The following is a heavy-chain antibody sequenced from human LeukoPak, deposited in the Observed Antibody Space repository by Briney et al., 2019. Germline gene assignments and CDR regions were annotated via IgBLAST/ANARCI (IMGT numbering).Heavy chain of an antibody. CDR2: ISNSGSSK. D-gene: IGHD3-22*01. CDR1: GFTFSNYD. CDR3: AREGDSSGYFDY. V-gene: IGHV3-48*03. Sequence: GGSLRLSCAASGFTFSNYDMNWVRQVPGKGLEWVSYISNSGSSKYYVDSVKGRFTISRDNAKNSLYLQMNSLRAEDTAVYYCAREGDSSGYFDYWGQGTLVTVSS. J-gene: IGHJ4*02.